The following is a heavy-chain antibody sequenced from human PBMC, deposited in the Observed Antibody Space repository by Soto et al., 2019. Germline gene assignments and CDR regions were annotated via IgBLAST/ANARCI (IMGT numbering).Heavy chain of an antibody. CDR1: GLTFSSYA. D-gene: IGHD3-3*01. CDR3: AKEDYWNPEFSYYYYMDV. Sequence: PGGSLRLSCAASGLTFSSYAMSWVRQAPGKGLEWVSVISGNSDNTYYADSVKGRFTISRDNSKNTLFLQVNSLRAEDTAVYYCAKEDYWNPEFSYYYYMDVWGKGTTVTVSS. CDR2: ISGNSDNT. V-gene: IGHV3-23*01. J-gene: IGHJ6*03.